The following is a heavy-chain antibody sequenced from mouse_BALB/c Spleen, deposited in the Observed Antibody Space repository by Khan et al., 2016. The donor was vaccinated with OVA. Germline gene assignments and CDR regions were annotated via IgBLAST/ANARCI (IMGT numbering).Heavy chain of an antibody. J-gene: IGHJ4*01. V-gene: IGHV14-1*02. CDR3: VRSFYANYVEDY. CDR1: GFNIKDYY. Sequence: EVQLQESGAELVRPGALVKLSCKASGFNIKDYYMHWVKQRPEQGLEWIGWIDPENGNTXYDPKFQGKASITADTSSNTAYLQLSSLTSEDTAVFYCVRSFYANYVEDYWGQGTSVTVSS. D-gene: IGHD2-1*01. CDR2: IDPENGNT.